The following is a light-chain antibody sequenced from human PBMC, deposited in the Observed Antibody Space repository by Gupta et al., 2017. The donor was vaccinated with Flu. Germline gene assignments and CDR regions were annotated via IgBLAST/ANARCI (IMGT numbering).Light chain of an antibody. Sequence: SLGERATINCKPSQSVLYDSTEKDYLSWYQQKPGQPPKLLISWATTRESGVPDRFSASGSGTDFTLTIASLQAEDVAVYYCQQYYDVPFTFGGGTKVEIK. J-gene: IGKJ4*01. CDR3: QQYYDVPFT. V-gene: IGKV4-1*01. CDR2: WAT. CDR1: QSVLYDSTEKDY.